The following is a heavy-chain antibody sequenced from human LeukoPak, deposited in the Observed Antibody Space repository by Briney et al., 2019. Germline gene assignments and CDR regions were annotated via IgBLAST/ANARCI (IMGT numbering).Heavy chain of an antibody. CDR3: AVAGLSYWYSDL. CDR1: GFSFSNYA. V-gene: IGHV3-21*01. D-gene: IGHD6-19*01. J-gene: IGHJ2*01. CDR2: ISRSSDYT. Sequence: GGSLRLSCAASGFSFSNYAMSWVRQAPGRGLEWFSSISRSSDYTYYADSVKGRYTISRDNAKNSLYLQMNSLRAEDTAVYYCAVAGLSYWYSDLWGRGTLVTVSS.